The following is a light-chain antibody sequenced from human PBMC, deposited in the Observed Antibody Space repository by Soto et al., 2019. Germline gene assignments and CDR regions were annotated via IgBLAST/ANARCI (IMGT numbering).Light chain of an antibody. CDR2: HVT. V-gene: IGLV2-14*03. Sequence: QSALTQPASLSGSPGQSITIFCTGTSSDLGHYDYVSWYQQHPGKAPQLMIYHVTYRPSGGSNRYSGSKSGNSASLTISGLQADDEAEYYCCSLTTSHTYGVGRGTKVTVL. J-gene: IGLJ1*01. CDR3: CSLTTSHTYG. CDR1: SSDLGHYDY.